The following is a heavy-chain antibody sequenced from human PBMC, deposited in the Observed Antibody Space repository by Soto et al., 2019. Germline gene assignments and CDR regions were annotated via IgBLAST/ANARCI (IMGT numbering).Heavy chain of an antibody. CDR1: GFTFSSYS. V-gene: IGHV3-21*01. CDR2: ISSSSSYI. J-gene: IGHJ4*02. Sequence: TGGSLRLSCAASGFTFSSYSMNWVRQAPGKGLEWVSSISSSSSYIYYADSVKGRFTISRDNAKNSLYLQMNSLRAEDTAVYYCARVSGSSRMYYFDYWGQGTLVTVSS. D-gene: IGHD6-19*01. CDR3: ARVSGSSRMYYFDY.